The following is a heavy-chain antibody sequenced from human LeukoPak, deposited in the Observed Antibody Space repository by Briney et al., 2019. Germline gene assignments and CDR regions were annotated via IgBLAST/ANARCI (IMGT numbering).Heavy chain of an antibody. CDR3: ARDRGNYFDY. CDR1: GFTFSSYA. J-gene: IGHJ4*02. Sequence: QAGGSLRPSCAASGFTFSSYAMSWVRQAPGKGLEWVSVISDSGGSTYYADSVKGRFTISRDNSKNTLYLQMNSLRAEDTAVYYCARDRGNYFDYWGQGTLVTVSS. V-gene: IGHV3-23*01. D-gene: IGHD3-10*01. CDR2: ISDSGGST.